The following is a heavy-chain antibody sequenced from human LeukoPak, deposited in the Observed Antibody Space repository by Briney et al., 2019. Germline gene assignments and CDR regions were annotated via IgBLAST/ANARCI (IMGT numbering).Heavy chain of an antibody. D-gene: IGHD3-22*01. J-gene: IGHJ5*02. CDR2: IYYSGST. CDR1: GGSISSSSYY. CDR3: ARTMTVTNRWFDP. Sequence: SETLSLTCTVSGGSISSSSYYWGWIRQPPGKGLEWIGSIYYSGSTYYNPSLKSRVTISVDTSKNQFSLKLSSVTAADTAVYYCARTMTVTNRWFDPWGQGTLVTVSS. V-gene: IGHV4-39*01.